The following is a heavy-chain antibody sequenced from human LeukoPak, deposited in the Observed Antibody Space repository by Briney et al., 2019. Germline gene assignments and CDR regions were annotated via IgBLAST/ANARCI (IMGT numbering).Heavy chain of an antibody. J-gene: IGHJ5*02. CDR3: ATSGYFNWFDP. V-gene: IGHV4-38-2*01. CDR2: IYHSGSA. D-gene: IGHD3-22*01. Sequence: SETLSLTCAVSGYPISSGYYWGWIRQPPGKGLEWIGSIYHSGSAYYNPSLKSRVTISVDTSKNQFSLKLSSVTAADTAVYYCATSGYFNWFDPWGQGTLVTVSS. CDR1: GYPISSGYY.